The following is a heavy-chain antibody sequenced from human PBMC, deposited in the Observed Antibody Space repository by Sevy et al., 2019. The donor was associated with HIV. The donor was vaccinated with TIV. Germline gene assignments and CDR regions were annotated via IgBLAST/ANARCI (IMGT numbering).Heavy chain of an antibody. CDR3: ARALLHLTHSYGYPTVDY. CDR1: GFTFSSYA. J-gene: IGHJ4*02. V-gene: IGHV3-30-3*01. Sequence: GGSLRLSCAASGFTFSSYAMHWVRQAPGKGLEWVAVISYDGSNKYYADSGKGRFTISRENSKNTLYLQMKSLRAEDTAVYYWARALLHLTHSYGYPTVDYWGQGTLVTVSS. D-gene: IGHD5-18*01. CDR2: ISYDGSNK.